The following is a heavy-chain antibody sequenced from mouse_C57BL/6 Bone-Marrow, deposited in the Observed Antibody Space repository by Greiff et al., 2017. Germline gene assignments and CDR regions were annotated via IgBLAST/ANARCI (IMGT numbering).Heavy chain of an antibody. D-gene: IGHD1-1*01. Sequence: QVQLQQPGAELVMPGASVKLSCKASGYTFTSYWMHWVKQRPGQGLEWIGEIDPSDSYTNYNQKFKGKSTLTVDKSSTTAYLDLRSLTSEDSAVYFCARQRLRKRGYAMDYWGQGTSVTVSS. CDR3: ARQRLRKRGYAMDY. CDR1: GYTFTSYW. CDR2: IDPSDSYT. J-gene: IGHJ4*01. V-gene: IGHV1-69*01.